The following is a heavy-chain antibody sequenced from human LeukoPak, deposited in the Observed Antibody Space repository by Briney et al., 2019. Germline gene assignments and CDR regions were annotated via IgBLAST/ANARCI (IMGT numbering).Heavy chain of an antibody. CDR1: GFTFCSYS. CDR3: ARELMVRPDY. D-gene: IGHD3-10*01. V-gene: IGHV3-21*01. CDR2: ITSSSSI. J-gene: IGHJ4*02. Sequence: GSLRLSCAASGFTFCSYSMNWVRQAPGKGLEWVSSITSSSSIYYADSVKGRFTISRDNAKSSLYLQMNSLRAEDTAVYYCARELMVRPDYWGQGTLVTVSS.